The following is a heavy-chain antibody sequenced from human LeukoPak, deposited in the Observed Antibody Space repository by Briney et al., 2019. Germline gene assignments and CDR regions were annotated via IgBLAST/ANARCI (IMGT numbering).Heavy chain of an antibody. D-gene: IGHD6-6*01. CDR1: GFTFSSYA. CDR2: ISGSGGST. CDR3: AKDAGYSSSSGRFDY. Sequence: TGGSLRLSCAASGFTFSSYAMSWVRQAPGKGLEWVSAISGSGGSTYYADSVKGRFTISRDNSKNTLYLQMNSLRAEDTAVYYCAKDAGYSSSSGRFDYWGQGTLVTVSS. V-gene: IGHV3-23*01. J-gene: IGHJ4*02.